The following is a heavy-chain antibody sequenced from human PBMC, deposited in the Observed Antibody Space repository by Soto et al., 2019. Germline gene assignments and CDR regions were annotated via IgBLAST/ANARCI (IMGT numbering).Heavy chain of an antibody. CDR3: AGDSSSWYQAFAI. D-gene: IGHD6-13*01. J-gene: IGHJ3*02. CDR1: GGTFSSYT. V-gene: IGHV1-69*02. CDR2: IIPILGIA. Sequence: SVKVSCKASGGTFSSYTISWVRQAPGQGLEWMGRIIPILGIANYAQKFQGRVTITADKSTSTAYMELSSLRSEDTAVYYCAGDSSSWYQAFAIWGQGTMVTVSS.